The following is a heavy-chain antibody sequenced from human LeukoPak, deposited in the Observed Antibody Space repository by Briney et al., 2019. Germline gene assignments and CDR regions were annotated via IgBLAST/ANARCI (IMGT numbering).Heavy chain of an antibody. CDR3: ARDSGTCRGCAFDV. CDR2: LNRDGSVK. Sequence: GGSLRLSCAASGSIFSDYYMSWVRQAPGKGLEWVANLNRDGSVKNYVDSVKGRFTISRDNAKNSLYLQMNSLRAEDTAVFYCARDSGTCRGCAFDVWGHGTMVTVSS. CDR1: GSIFSDYY. J-gene: IGHJ3*01. V-gene: IGHV3-7*01. D-gene: IGHD6-25*01.